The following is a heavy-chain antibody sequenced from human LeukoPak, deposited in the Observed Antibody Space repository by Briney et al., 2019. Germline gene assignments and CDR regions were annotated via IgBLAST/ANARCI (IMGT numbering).Heavy chain of an antibody. Sequence: GGSLRLSXAASGFTFKSYGMHWVRRAPGKGLEWVAFIRHDGTNKYYADSVKGRFTISRDNSKNTLFLQMSSLIVEDTAVYYCGRDVSDTVVVITHNFDFWGQGTLVTVSS. V-gene: IGHV3-30*02. CDR3: GRDVSDTVVVITHNFDF. D-gene: IGHD3-22*01. CDR1: GFTFKSYG. J-gene: IGHJ4*02. CDR2: IRHDGTNK.